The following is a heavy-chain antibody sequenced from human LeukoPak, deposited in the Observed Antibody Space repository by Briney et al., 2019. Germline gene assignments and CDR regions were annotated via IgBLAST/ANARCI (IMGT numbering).Heavy chain of an antibody. CDR1: GYTFTNYW. J-gene: IGHJ6*03. CDR3: ARHEVGGDSSSGYEYYYYMDV. Sequence: GESLKISCKASGYTFTNYWIGWVRQMPGKGLEWMGIIYPEDSDTKYSPSFQGQVTISVDESTSTAYLQWSSLKASDTAIYYCARHEVGGDSSSGYEYYYYMDVWRKGTAVTVSS. D-gene: IGHD3-3*01. CDR2: IYPEDSDT. V-gene: IGHV5-51*01.